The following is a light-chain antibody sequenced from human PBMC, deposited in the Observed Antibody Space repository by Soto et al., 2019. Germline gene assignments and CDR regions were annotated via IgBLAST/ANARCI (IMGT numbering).Light chain of an antibody. J-gene: IGLJ1*01. CDR2: GNS. CDR1: SSNIGAGYD. CDR3: QSYDSGRYV. Sequence: QSVLTQPPSVSGAPGQRVTISCTGSSSNIGAGYDVHWYQQLPGTAPKLLIYGNSNRPSGVPDRFSGSKSGTSASLAITGLQAEDEADYYCQSYDSGRYVFGTGTKVTVL. V-gene: IGLV1-40*01.